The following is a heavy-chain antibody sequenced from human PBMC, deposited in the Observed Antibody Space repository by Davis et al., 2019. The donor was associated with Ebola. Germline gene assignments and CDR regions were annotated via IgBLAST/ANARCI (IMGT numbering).Heavy chain of an antibody. J-gene: IGHJ4*02. D-gene: IGHD1-26*01. CDR1: GGTFSSYA. CDR2: IIPIFRSA. Sequence: AASVKVSCKASGGTFSSYAISWIRQAPGQGLEWMGWIIPIFRSADSAQTFQGRLTITADESTNTAYVELSSLRSEDTAVYYCARESGSYYPYYFDYWGQGTLVTVSS. V-gene: IGHV1-69*13. CDR3: ARESGSYYPYYFDY.